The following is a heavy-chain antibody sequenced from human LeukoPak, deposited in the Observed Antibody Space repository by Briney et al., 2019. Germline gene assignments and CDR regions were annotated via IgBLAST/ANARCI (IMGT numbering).Heavy chain of an antibody. Sequence: GGSLRLSCAASGFTFDDYGMSWVRQAPGKGPEWVSGINWNGGSTGYADSVKGRFTISRDNAKNSLYPQMNNLRAEDTALYYCASGRSGYYYMDVWGKGTTVTVSS. CDR3: ASGRSGYYYMDV. CDR2: INWNGGST. D-gene: IGHD2-15*01. V-gene: IGHV3-20*04. J-gene: IGHJ6*03. CDR1: GFTFDDYG.